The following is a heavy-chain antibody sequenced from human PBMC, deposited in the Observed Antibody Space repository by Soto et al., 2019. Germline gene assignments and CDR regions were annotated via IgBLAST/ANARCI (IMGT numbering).Heavy chain of an antibody. CDR2: INSDGSST. Sequence: EVQLVESGGGLVQPGGSLRLSCAASGFTFSSYWMHWVRQAPGKGLVWVSRINSDGSSTSYADSVKGRFTISRDNAKNTLYRQMNSLRAEDTAVYYCASYKQWLVKEDYWGQGTLVTVSS. D-gene: IGHD6-19*01. V-gene: IGHV3-74*01. CDR1: GFTFSSYW. CDR3: ASYKQWLVKEDY. J-gene: IGHJ4*02.